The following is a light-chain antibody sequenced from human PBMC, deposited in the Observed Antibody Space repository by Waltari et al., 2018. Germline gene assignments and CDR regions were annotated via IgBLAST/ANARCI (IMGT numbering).Light chain of an antibody. V-gene: IGKV4-1*01. J-gene: IGKJ4*01. CDR3: QQYYSAPLT. Sequence: DIVMTQSPDSLDVSLGERATINCKYSQSVLNSSNNKNYLAWYQQKPGQPPKLLIYWASTRESGVPDRFSGSGSETDFTLTISSLQAEDVAVYYCQQYYSAPLTFGGGTKLEIK. CDR2: WAS. CDR1: QSVLNSSNNKNY.